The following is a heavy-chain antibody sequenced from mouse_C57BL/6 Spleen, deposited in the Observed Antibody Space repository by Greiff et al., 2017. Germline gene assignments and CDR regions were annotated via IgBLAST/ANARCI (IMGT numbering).Heavy chain of an antibody. CDR1: GYSITSGYY. CDR3: AREANWDSRFAY. Sequence: VQLKQSGPGLVKPSQSLSLTCSVTGYSITSGYYWNWIRQFPGNKLEWMGYISYDGSNNYNPSLKNRISITRDTSKNQFFLKLNSVTTEDTATYYCAREANWDSRFAYWGQGTLVTVSA. J-gene: IGHJ3*01. V-gene: IGHV3-6*01. CDR2: ISYDGSN. D-gene: IGHD4-1*01.